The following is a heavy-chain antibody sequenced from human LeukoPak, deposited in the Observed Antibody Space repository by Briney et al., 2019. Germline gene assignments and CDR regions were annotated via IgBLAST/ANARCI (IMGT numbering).Heavy chain of an antibody. Sequence: AETLSLTCSVSGYSISSGYYWGWIRQPPGKGLEWIGSIFHSGSTYYNPSLKSRVTISVDTSKNQFSLKLSSVTAADTAVFYCARANYYDTSGYSRGAFDIWGQGTMVTVSS. D-gene: IGHD3-22*01. CDR3: ARANYYDTSGYSRGAFDI. CDR2: IFHSGST. CDR1: GYSISSGYY. V-gene: IGHV4-38-2*02. J-gene: IGHJ3*02.